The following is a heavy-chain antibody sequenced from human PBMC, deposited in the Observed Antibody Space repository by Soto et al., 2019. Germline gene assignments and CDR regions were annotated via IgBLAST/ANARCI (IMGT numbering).Heavy chain of an antibody. Sequence: QITLKESGPTLVKPTQTLTLTCTFSGFSLSTSGVGVGWISQPPGKALEWLALIYWDDDKRYSPSLKSRLTITKDTSKNQVVVTMTNIDPVDTATYYCALSIAVARNNWFDPWGQGTLVTVSS. J-gene: IGHJ5*02. CDR1: GFSLSTSGVG. D-gene: IGHD6-19*01. CDR3: ALSIAVARNNWFDP. V-gene: IGHV2-5*02. CDR2: IYWDDDK.